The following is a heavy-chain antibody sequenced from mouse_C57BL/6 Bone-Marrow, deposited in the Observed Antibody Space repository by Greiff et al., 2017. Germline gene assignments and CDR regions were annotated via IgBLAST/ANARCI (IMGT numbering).Heavy chain of an antibody. D-gene: IGHD4-1*02. V-gene: IGHV1-64*01. J-gene: IGHJ1*03. CDR1: GYTFTSYW. Sequence: QVQLQQPGAELVKPGASVKLSCKASGYTFTSYWMHWVKQRPGQGLEWIGMIHPNRGSTNYNEKFKSKATLTVDKSSSTAYMQLSSLTSEDSAVYYCAASTGTPYWYFDVWVTGTTVTVSS. CDR3: AASTGTPYWYFDV. CDR2: IHPNRGST.